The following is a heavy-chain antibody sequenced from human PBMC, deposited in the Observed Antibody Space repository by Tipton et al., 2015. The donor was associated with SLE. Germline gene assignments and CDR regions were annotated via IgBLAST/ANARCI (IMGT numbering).Heavy chain of an antibody. Sequence: TLSLTCTVSGGSISSYYWSWIRQPPGKGLEWIGHIYYSGSTNYNPSLKSRVTISVDTSKNQFSLKLSSVTAADTAVYYCARDLSGSYYVPYYYGMDVWGQGTTVTVSS. CDR3: ARDLSGSYYVPYYYGMDV. CDR1: GGSISSYY. J-gene: IGHJ6*02. D-gene: IGHD1-26*01. CDR2: IYYSGST. V-gene: IGHV4-59*01.